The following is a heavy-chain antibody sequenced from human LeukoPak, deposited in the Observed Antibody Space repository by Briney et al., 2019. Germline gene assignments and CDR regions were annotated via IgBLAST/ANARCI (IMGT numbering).Heavy chain of an antibody. J-gene: IGHJ2*01. D-gene: IGHD3-10*01. V-gene: IGHV3-23*01. Sequence: GGSLRLSCAASGFTFSSYGMSWVRQAPGKGLEWVSAISGSGGSTYYADSVKGRFTISRDNSKNTLYLQMNSLRAEDTAVYYCAKDREALLWFGESYFDLWGRGTLVTVSS. CDR3: AKDREALLWFGESYFDL. CDR2: ISGSGGST. CDR1: GFTFSSYG.